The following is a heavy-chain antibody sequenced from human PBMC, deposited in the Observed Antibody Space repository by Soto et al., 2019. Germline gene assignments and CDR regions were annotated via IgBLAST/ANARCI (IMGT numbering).Heavy chain of an antibody. D-gene: IGHD1-26*01. CDR3: AAAREVRYYFYGMDV. CDR1: GGTFSSYA. V-gene: IGHV1-69*12. Sequence: QVQLVQSGAEVKKPGSSVKVSCKASGGTFSSYAISWVRQAPGQGLEWMGGVISIFGTADYAQKFQGRVTXXAGESTSAAYMELSSLRSEDTAVYYCAAAREVRYYFYGMDVWGQGTTVTVSS. CDR2: VISIFGTA. J-gene: IGHJ6*02.